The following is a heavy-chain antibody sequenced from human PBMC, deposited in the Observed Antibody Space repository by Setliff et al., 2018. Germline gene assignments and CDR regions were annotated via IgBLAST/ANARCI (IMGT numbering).Heavy chain of an antibody. J-gene: IGHJ4*02. CDR3: ARGSGTYASSSRVFHY. CDR2: INTNTGNP. Sequence: GASVKVSCKASGYTFTTYTMNWVRQAPGQGLEWMGWINTNTGNPTYAQGFTGRFVFPLDTSVSTAYLQINSLEAEDTAVYYCARGSGTYASSSRVFHYWGQGTLVTVSS. D-gene: IGHD6-6*01. CDR1: GYTFTTYT. V-gene: IGHV7-4-1*02.